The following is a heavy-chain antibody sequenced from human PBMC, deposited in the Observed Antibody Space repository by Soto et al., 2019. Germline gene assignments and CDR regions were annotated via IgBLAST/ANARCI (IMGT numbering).Heavy chain of an antibody. Sequence: ASVKVSCKASGYTFTGYAMHWVRQAPGQRLEWMGWINAGNGNTKYSQKFQGRVTITRDTSASTAYMELSSLRSEDTAVYYCARGFRTTVTXMGYWGQRTLVTVSS. CDR3: ARGFRTTVTXMGY. CDR2: INAGNGNT. CDR1: GYTFTGYA. V-gene: IGHV1-3*01. D-gene: IGHD4-4*01. J-gene: IGHJ4*02.